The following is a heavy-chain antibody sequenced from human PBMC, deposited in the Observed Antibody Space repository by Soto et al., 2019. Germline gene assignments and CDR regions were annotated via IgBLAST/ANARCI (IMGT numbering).Heavy chain of an antibody. Sequence: GGSLRLSCAASGFTFSNAWLSWVRQSPWMGLEWVGRIKSKTDGETTNYTTPVKGRFTISRDDSKNMLYLQMNSLRTEDTAVYYCTTGSTSTKNYWGQGTLVTVSS. CDR2: IKSKTDGETT. D-gene: IGHD6-6*01. CDR3: TTGSTSTKNY. V-gene: IGHV3-15*01. CDR1: GFTFSNAW. J-gene: IGHJ4*02.